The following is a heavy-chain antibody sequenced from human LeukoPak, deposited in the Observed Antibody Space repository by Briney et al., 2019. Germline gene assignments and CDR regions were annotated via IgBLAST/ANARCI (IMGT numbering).Heavy chain of an antibody. CDR3: AIRVWYPGGAGAGTGGGFDP. CDR1: GGTFSSYA. Sequence: SVKVSCKASGGTFSSYAISWVRQAPGQGLEWMGGIIPIFGTANYAQKFQGRVTITTDESTSTAYMELSSLRSEDTAVYYCAIRVWYPGGAGAGTGGGFDPWGQGTLVTVSS. V-gene: IGHV1-69*05. CDR2: IIPIFGTA. D-gene: IGHD6-13*01. J-gene: IGHJ5*02.